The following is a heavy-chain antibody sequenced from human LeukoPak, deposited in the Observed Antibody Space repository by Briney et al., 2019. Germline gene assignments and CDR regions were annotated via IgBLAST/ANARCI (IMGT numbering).Heavy chain of an antibody. CDR3: ARGILTGYSSLTAVAGTDYFDY. CDR2: INHSGST. D-gene: IGHD6-19*01. Sequence: PSETLSLTCAVYGGSFSGYYWSWIRQPPGKGLEWIGEINHSGSTNYNPSLKSRVTISVDTSKNQFSLKLSSVTAADTAVYYCARGILTGYSSLTAVAGTDYFDYWGQGTLVTVSS. CDR1: GGSFSGYY. V-gene: IGHV4-34*01. J-gene: IGHJ4*02.